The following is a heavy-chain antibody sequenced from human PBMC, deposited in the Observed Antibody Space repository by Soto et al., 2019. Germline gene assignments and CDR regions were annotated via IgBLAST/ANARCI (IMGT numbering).Heavy chain of an antibody. CDR2: IYTGGST. CDR3: ARGAAAY. J-gene: IGHJ4*02. CDR1: GFTVSSNY. Sequence: EVQLVESGGGLVQPGGSLRLSCAASGFTVSSNYMTWVRQAPGRGLEWVSVIYTGGSTYYADSVKGRFTISRDNSKNTLSLHLDSLSAEATAVYYCARGAAAYWGQGTLVTVSS. V-gene: IGHV3-66*01. D-gene: IGHD6-25*01.